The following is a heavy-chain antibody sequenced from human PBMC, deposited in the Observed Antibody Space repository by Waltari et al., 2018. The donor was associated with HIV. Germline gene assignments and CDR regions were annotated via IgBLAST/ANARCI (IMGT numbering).Heavy chain of an antibody. CDR1: GGSISNYY. D-gene: IGHD7-27*01. Sequence: QVQLQESGPGLVKPSETLSLTCTVSGGSISNYYWNWIRQSPGKGLEWIGYVYYNGATVYNPSLESRVSLSIDTSKNQFSLKLNSVTAADTAMYFCARPSNWGSRNWYFDLWGRGALVTVSS. J-gene: IGHJ2*01. CDR2: VYYNGAT. V-gene: IGHV4-59*01. CDR3: ARPSNWGSRNWYFDL.